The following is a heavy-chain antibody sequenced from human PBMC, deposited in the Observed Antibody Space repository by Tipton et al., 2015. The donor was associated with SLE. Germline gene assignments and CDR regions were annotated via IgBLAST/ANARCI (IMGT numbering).Heavy chain of an antibody. CDR2: INWNGGST. Sequence: SLRLSCAASGFTFDDYGMGWVRQAPGKGLEWVSGINWNGGSTGYADSVKGRFSISRDNAKNSLYLQMSRLRAEDTAVYYCARVRSNFDYWGQGTLVPVSS. J-gene: IGHJ4*02. CDR1: GFTFDDYG. CDR3: ARVRSNFDY. V-gene: IGHV3-20*04.